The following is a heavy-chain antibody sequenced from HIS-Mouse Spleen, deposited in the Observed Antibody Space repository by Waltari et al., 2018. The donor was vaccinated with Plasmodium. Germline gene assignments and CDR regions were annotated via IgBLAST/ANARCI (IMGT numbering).Heavy chain of an antibody. V-gene: IGHV1-2*02. CDR3: ARGSLVSSSWYYFDY. Sequence: QVQLVQSGAEVTKPGASVKVSCKASGYTFTGYHMHWVRQAPGQGLEWMGWINPNSGGTNYAQKFQGRVTMTRDTSISTAYMELSRLRSDDTAVYYCARGSLVSSSWYYFDYWGQGTLVTVSS. CDR2: INPNSGGT. J-gene: IGHJ4*02. D-gene: IGHD6-13*01. CDR1: GYTFTGYH.